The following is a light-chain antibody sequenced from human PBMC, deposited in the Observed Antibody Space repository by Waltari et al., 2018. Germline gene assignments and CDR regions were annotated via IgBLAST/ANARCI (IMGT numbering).Light chain of an antibody. CDR1: SGAAGGYKY. Sequence: QSALTQPASVSGSPGQSITISCAGTSGAAGGYKYVSWYQQHPGKAPKLMIYEVSNRPSGVSNRFSGSKSGNTASLTISGLQAEDEADYYCSSYTSSSTVFGGGTKLTVL. J-gene: IGLJ2*01. V-gene: IGLV2-14*01. CDR3: SSYTSSSTV. CDR2: EVS.